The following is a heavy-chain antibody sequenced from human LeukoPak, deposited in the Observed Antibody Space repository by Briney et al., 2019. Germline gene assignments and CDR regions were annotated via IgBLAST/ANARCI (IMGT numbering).Heavy chain of an antibody. CDR1: GGTFSSYA. V-gene: IGHV1-69*04. J-gene: IGHJ4*02. CDR3: ARATSLSGYDDY. D-gene: IGHD5-12*01. CDR2: IIPILGIA. Sequence: SVKVSCKASGGTFSSYAISWVRQAPGQGLEWMGRIIPILGIANYAQKFQGRVTITAVKSTSTAYMELSSLRSEDTAVYYCARATSLSGYDDYWGQGTLVTVSS.